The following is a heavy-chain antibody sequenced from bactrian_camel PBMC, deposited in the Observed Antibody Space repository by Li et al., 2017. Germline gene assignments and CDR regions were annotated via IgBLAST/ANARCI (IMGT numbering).Heavy chain of an antibody. V-gene: IGHV3S53*01. CDR1: DEYTINMYC. CDR2: ITNDGST. D-gene: IGHD2*01. CDR3: VRDGVDFRVVVTGTTFGY. Sequence: HVQLVESGGGSVQAGGSLRLSCAASDEYTINMYCMGWFRQAPGKEREGVAAITNDGSTSYADSVKGRFTISRDNAKNTVYLQMNSLKPEDTAVYYCVRDGVDFRVVVTGTTFGYWGQGTQVTVS. J-gene: IGHJ6*01.